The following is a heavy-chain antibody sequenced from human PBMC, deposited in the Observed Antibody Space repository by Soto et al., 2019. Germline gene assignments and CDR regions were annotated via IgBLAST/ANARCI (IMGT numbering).Heavy chain of an antibody. J-gene: IGHJ4*02. CDR3: GRVVIAASAHPDFDY. D-gene: IGHD2-15*01. Sequence: ETLSLTCTVSGGSVNSNNYYWGWIRQPPGKGLEWIGSIYNSATTYYNPSLKSRVTISVDTSKNLFSLNLSAVTAADTAMYYCGRVVIAASAHPDFDYWGQGTLVTVSS. CDR1: GGSVNSNNYY. V-gene: IGHV4-39*01. CDR2: IYNSATT.